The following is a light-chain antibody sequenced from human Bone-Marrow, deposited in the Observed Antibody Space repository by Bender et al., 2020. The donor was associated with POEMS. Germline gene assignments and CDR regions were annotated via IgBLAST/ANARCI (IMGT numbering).Light chain of an antibody. J-gene: IGLJ3*02. CDR1: SSNLGAAYD. V-gene: IGLV1-40*01. CDR3: QSYDNSLGGWV. Sequence: QSVLTQPPSVSGAPGQRVTLSCSGNSSNLGAAYDVHWYQHLPGTAPKLVIFGNINRPSGVPDRFSGSKSGTSASLAITGLQAEDEGDYYCQSYDNSLGGWVFGGGTKLTVL. CDR2: GNI.